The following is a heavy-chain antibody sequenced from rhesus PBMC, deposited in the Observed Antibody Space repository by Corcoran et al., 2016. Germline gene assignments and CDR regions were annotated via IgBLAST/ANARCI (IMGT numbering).Heavy chain of an antibody. CDR1: GCSISRNY. CDR3: ARGTSKGYGGYFDY. Sequence: QLQLQESGPGLVKPSETLSLTCAVSGCSISRNYWSWIRQPPGKGLEWIGRIAGSGGSTDDNPAIKIRVTMSTDTSKNQFSLKLSCVTGADTDVDYCARGTSKGYGGYFDYWGQGVLVTVSS. D-gene: IGHD1-38*01. J-gene: IGHJ4*01. CDR2: IAGSGGST. V-gene: IGHV4-173*01.